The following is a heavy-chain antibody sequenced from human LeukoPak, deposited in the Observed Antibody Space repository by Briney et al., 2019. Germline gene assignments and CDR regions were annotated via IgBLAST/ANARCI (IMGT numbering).Heavy chain of an antibody. CDR1: GFTFSSYS. V-gene: IGHV3-21*01. Sequence: TGGSLRLSCAASGFTFSSYSMNWVRQAPGKGLEWVSSISSSSSYIYYADSVKGRFTISRDNAKNSLYLQMNSLRAEDTAVYYCAREPMVQGVTLDYWGQGTLVTVSS. J-gene: IGHJ4*02. D-gene: IGHD3-10*01. CDR3: AREPMVQGVTLDY. CDR2: ISSSSSYI.